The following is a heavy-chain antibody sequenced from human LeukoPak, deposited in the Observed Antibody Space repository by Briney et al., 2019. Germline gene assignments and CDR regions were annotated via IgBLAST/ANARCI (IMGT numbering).Heavy chain of an antibody. J-gene: IGHJ4*02. V-gene: IGHV4-34*01. CDR3: AGHHPRNTVDF. CDR2: INHSGST. Sequence: SETLSLTCAVYGGSFSGYYWSWIRQPPGKGLEWLGEINHSGSTNYNPSLKSRVTISVDTSKNQFSLKLSSVTAADTAVYYCAGHHPRNTVDFWGQGTLVTVSS. CDR1: GGSFSGYY. D-gene: IGHD2-8*02.